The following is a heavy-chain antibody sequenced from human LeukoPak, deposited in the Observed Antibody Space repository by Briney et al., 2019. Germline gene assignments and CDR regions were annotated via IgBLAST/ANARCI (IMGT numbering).Heavy chain of an antibody. CDR2: INPKSGST. J-gene: IGHJ4*02. V-gene: IGHV1-2*02. D-gene: IGHD2-15*01. CDR1: GYTLTDYY. CDR3: GRRVSRGWTDY. Sequence: GASVKVSCKASGYTLTDYYLHWVRQAPGQGLEWMGWINPKSGSTHFAQKFQGRVILTSDTPSNTAYLELTSLRSDDTAVYFCGRRVSRGWTDYWGQGTLVTASS.